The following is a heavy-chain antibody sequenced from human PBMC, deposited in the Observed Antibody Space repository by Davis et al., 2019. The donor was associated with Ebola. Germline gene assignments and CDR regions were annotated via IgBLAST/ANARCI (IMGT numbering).Heavy chain of an antibody. Sequence: ASVKVSCKASGYTFTSYGISWVRQAPGQGLEWMGWISAYNGNTNYAQKLQGRVTMTTDTSTSTAYMELSSLRSEDTAVYYCARDLVVPAAIARGYYYYGMDVWGQGTTVTVSS. J-gene: IGHJ6*02. CDR2: ISAYNGNT. CDR3: ARDLVVPAAIARGYYYYGMDV. CDR1: GYTFTSYG. V-gene: IGHV1-18*01. D-gene: IGHD2-2*02.